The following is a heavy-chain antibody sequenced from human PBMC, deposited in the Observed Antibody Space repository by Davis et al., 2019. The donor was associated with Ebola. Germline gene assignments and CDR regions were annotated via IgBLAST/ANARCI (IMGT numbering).Heavy chain of an antibody. J-gene: IGHJ5*02. V-gene: IGHV4-34*01. CDR2: INHSGST. D-gene: IGHD4-17*01. Sequence: PSETLSLTCAVYGGSFSGYYWSWIRQPPGKGLEWIGEINHSGSTNYNPSLKSRVTISVDTSKNQFSLKLSSVTAADTAVYYCARDPYRVTTGWFDPWGQGTLVTVSS. CDR1: GGSFSGYY. CDR3: ARDPYRVTTGWFDP.